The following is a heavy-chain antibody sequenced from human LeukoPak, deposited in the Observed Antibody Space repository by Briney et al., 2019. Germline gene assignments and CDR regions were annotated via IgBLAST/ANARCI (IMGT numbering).Heavy chain of an antibody. J-gene: IGHJ4*02. Sequence: GGSLRLSCAASGFTFSSYWMSWVRQAPGKGLEWVANIKEDGSEKYYVDSVKGRFTIPRDNGKNSLYLQMNSLRAEDTAVYYCARTLAARHTSGYIDYWGQGTLVTVSS. CDR2: IKEDGSEK. CDR3: ARTLAARHTSGYIDY. V-gene: IGHV3-7*01. CDR1: GFTFSSYW. D-gene: IGHD3-22*01.